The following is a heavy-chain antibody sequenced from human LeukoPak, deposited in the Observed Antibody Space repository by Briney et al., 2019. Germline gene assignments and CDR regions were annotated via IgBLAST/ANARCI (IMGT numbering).Heavy chain of an antibody. D-gene: IGHD3-10*01. CDR2: INHSGST. J-gene: IGHJ4*02. V-gene: IGHV4-34*01. Sequence: SETLSLTCAVYGGSFSGYYWSRIRQPPGKGLEWIGEINHSGSTNYNPSLKSRVTISVDTSKNQFSLKLSSVTAADTAVYYCARRGSSYYYGSGSYAFDYWGQGTLVTVSS. CDR3: ARRGSSYYYGSGSYAFDY. CDR1: GGSFSGYY.